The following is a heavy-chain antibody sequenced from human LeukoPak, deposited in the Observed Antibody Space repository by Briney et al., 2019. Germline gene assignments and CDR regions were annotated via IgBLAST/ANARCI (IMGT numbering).Heavy chain of an antibody. V-gene: IGHV4-59*01. J-gene: IGHJ6*04. CDR2: IYYSGST. Sequence: SETLSLTCTVSGGSISSYYWSWIRQPPGKGLEWIGYIYYSGSTNYNPSLKSRVTISVDTSKNQFSLKLSSVTAADTAVYYCARGGGHYYYYGMDVWGKGTTVTVSS. CDR3: ARGGGHYYYYGMDV. D-gene: IGHD3-10*01. CDR1: GGSISSYY.